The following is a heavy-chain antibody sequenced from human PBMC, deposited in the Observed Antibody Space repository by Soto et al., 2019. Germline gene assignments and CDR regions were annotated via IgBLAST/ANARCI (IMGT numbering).Heavy chain of an antibody. J-gene: IGHJ6*02. Sequence: NPGGSLRLSCAASGFTFSSYSMNWVRQAPGKGLEWVSSISSSSSYIYYADSVKGRFTISRDNAKNSLYLQMNSLRAEDTAVYYCARDGEGGYYDFWSGYYPSSAGMDVWGQGTTVTVSS. CDR3: ARDGEGGYYDFWSGYYPSSAGMDV. D-gene: IGHD3-3*01. CDR2: ISSSSSYI. V-gene: IGHV3-21*01. CDR1: GFTFSSYS.